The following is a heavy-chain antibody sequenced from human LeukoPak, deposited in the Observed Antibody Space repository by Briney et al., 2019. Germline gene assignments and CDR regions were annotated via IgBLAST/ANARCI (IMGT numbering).Heavy chain of an antibody. CDR1: GFSFSSFS. D-gene: IGHD6-19*01. Sequence: GSLRLSCAASGFSFSSFSMNWVRQAPGKGLEWVSSISSSSSHIYYADSVKGRFTISRDNAKNSLYLQMNSLRAEDTAVYYCARGLYPVACYAFDIWGQGTMVTVSS. V-gene: IGHV3-21*01. CDR3: ARGLYPVACYAFDI. CDR2: ISSSSSHI. J-gene: IGHJ3*02.